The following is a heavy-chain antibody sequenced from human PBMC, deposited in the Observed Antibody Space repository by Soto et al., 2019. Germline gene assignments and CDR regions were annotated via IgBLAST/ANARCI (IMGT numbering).Heavy chain of an antibody. D-gene: IGHD3-3*01. Sequence: QVQLVQSGAEVRKPGSSVKVSCKAPGGTFSTYIISWVRQAHGQGLEWMGRIITIPDITNYAQTFQGRVTVTADRSTNTAYMELTSLRAEDTAVYYCARDRITTWGDAFDLWGQGTMVTVSS. CDR1: GGTFSTYI. CDR3: ARDRITTWGDAFDL. CDR2: IITIPDIT. J-gene: IGHJ3*01. V-gene: IGHV1-69*08.